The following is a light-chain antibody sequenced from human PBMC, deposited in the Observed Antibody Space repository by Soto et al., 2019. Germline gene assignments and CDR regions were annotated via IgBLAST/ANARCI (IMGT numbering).Light chain of an antibody. Sequence: EIVLAQSPGTLSLSPGERATLSCRASQSVSSSYLAWYQQKPGQAPRLPIYGASSRATGIPDRFSGSGSGTDFTLTISRLEPEDFAVYYCQQYGISPLTFGGGTKVDIK. CDR1: QSVSSSY. V-gene: IGKV3-20*01. CDR2: GAS. J-gene: IGKJ4*01. CDR3: QQYGISPLT.